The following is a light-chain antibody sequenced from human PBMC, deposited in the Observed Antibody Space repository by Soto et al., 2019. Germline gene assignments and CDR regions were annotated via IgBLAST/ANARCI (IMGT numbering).Light chain of an antibody. CDR1: SSNIGSNT. CDR3: AAWDDSLDGHVV. Sequence: QSVLTQPPSASGTPGQRVSISCSGSSSNIGSNTVSWYQHLPGTAPKLLIYTNNHRPSGVPDRFSGSKSGTSASLAISGLQSDDEAAYYCAAWDDSLDGHVVFGGGTKVTVL. V-gene: IGLV1-44*01. J-gene: IGLJ2*01. CDR2: TNN.